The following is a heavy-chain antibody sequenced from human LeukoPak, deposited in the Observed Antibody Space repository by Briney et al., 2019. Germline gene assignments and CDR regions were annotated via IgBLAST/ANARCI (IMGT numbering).Heavy chain of an antibody. Sequence: GGSLRLSCAASGFTFSSYWMHWVRQAPGKGLVWVSRINSDGSSTSYADSVKGRFTISRDNAKNTLYLQMNSLRAEDTAVYYCARDPYSGSYGNYYYYFMDVWGKGTTVTISS. J-gene: IGHJ6*03. CDR1: GFTFSSYW. V-gene: IGHV3-74*01. CDR3: ARDPYSGSYGNYYYYFMDV. D-gene: IGHD1-26*01. CDR2: INSDGSST.